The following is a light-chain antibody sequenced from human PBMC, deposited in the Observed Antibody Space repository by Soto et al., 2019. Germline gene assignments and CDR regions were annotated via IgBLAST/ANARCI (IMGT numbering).Light chain of an antibody. CDR3: QQYNRYRT. CDR2: DAS. V-gene: IGKV1-5*01. Sequence: TMNESVGDRDTITFCARQTISSWFAWYQQKPGKVPKLLIYDASILESGVPSRFSGSGSGTEFTLTIIFLHPDYSATYYCQQYNRYRTSGLATKV. CDR1: QTISSW. J-gene: IGKJ1*01.